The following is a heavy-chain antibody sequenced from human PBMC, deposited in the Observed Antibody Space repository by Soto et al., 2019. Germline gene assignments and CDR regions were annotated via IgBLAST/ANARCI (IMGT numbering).Heavy chain of an antibody. Sequence: QVQLVQSGAEVKKPGASVKVSCKASGYTFTSYGISWVRQAPGQGLEWMGWISAYIGNTIYAQKLQGSVTMTTATATSTAYMELRSLRSDDTAVYYCSLTTDQLLPIAYWGQGTLVTVSS. CDR1: GYTFTSYG. J-gene: IGHJ4*02. D-gene: IGHD2-2*01. CDR2: ISAYIGNT. V-gene: IGHV1-18*01. CDR3: SLTTDQLLPIAY.